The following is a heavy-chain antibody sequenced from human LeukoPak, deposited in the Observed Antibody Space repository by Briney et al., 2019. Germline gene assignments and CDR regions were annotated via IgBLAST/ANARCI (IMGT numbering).Heavy chain of an antibody. CDR1: GNSISNYA. Sequence: SVKVSCKASGNSISNYAVSWVRQAPGQGFEWMGGIIPIFDTADYAQKFQGRVTITADQSTSTTYMALSSLKSEDTATYYCTTRACHAGGCSSSFYYYYGLHFWGQGTTVSVSS. CDR3: TTRACHAGGCSSSFYYYYGLHF. CDR2: IIPIFDTA. V-gene: IGHV1-69*13. J-gene: IGHJ6*02. D-gene: IGHD3-16*01.